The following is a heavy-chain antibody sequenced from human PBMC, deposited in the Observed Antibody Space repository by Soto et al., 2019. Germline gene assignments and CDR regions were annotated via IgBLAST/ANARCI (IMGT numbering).Heavy chain of an antibody. CDR3: ASMYSSSPGYGMDV. CDR2: IYTSGST. V-gene: IGHV4-4*07. D-gene: IGHD6-6*01. J-gene: IGHJ6*02. CDR1: GGSISSYY. Sequence: QVQLQESGPGLVKPSETLSLTCTVSGGSISSYYWSWIRQPAGKGLEWIGRIYTSGSTNYNPSLKSRVTMSVDTSKNQFALKLSSVTAADTAVYYCASMYSSSPGYGMDVWGQGTTVTVSS.